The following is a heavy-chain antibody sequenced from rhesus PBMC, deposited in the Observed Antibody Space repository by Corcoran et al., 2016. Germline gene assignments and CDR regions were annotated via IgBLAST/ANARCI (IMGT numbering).Heavy chain of an antibody. CDR1: GYSISSGSG. D-gene: IGHD6-31*01. CDR2: ISYSGST. CDR3: ASLYSSGWYTNPDY. V-gene: IGHV4-122*02. Sequence: QLQLQESGPGLVKPSETLSLTCAVSGYSISSGSGWSWIRQPPGKGLEWIGYISYSGSTSYNPSRKSRVTIARDTSKNQFSLKLSSVTAADTAVYYCASLYSSGWYTNPDYWGQGVLVTVSS. J-gene: IGHJ4*01.